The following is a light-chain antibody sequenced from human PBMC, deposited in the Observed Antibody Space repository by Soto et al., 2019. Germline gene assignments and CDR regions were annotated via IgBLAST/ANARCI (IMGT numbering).Light chain of an antibody. CDR3: SSYTASSTLFV. V-gene: IGLV2-14*01. Sequence: QSVLTQPASVSGSPGQSITISCTGTSNDVGYYNYVSWYQQVPGKAPKLMIYDVTYRPSGVSDRFSGSKSGNTASLTISGLQAEDEAVYYCSSYTASSTLFVFASGTKLTVL. J-gene: IGLJ1*01. CDR1: SNDVGYYNY. CDR2: DVT.